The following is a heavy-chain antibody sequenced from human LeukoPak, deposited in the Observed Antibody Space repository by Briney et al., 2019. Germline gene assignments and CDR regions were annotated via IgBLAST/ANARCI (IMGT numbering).Heavy chain of an antibody. CDR2: INPNSGGT. Sequence: GASVKVSCMASGYTFTGYYMHWVRQAPGQGLEWMGWINPNSGGTNYAQKFQGWVTMTRDTSISTAYMELSRLRSDDTAVYYCARDGGSGSYYYYGMDVWGQGTTVTVSS. J-gene: IGHJ6*02. CDR3: ARDGGSGSYYYYGMDV. D-gene: IGHD3-10*01. CDR1: GYTFTGYY. V-gene: IGHV1-2*04.